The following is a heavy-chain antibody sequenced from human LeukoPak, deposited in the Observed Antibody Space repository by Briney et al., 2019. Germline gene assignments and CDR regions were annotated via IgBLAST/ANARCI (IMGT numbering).Heavy chain of an antibody. CDR2: IYPGDSDT. Sequence: GESLKISCKGSGYSFTSYWIGWVRPMPGKGLEWMGIIYPGDSDTGYSPSFQGQVTISADKSISTAYLQWSSLKASDTAMYYCAKAYYYGSGSYYNIWFDPWGQGTLVTVSS. J-gene: IGHJ5*02. CDR3: AKAYYYGSGSYYNIWFDP. CDR1: GYSFTSYW. D-gene: IGHD3-10*01. V-gene: IGHV5-51*01.